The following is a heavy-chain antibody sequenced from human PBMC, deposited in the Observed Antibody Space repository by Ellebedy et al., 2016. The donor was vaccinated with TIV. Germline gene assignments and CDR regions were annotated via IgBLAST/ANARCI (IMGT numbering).Heavy chain of an antibody. D-gene: IGHD5-18*01. CDR3: ARHRDTALSF. J-gene: IGHJ4*02. CDR2: INPSASST. Sequence: AASMKVSCKASGYTFTNYYIHWVRQAPGQGLEWMGIINPSASSTSYAQKFQDRVIMTWDTSTSTVYLELSSLRSEDTAIYYCARHRDTALSFWGQGTLVTVSS. V-gene: IGHV1-46*01. CDR1: GYTFTNYY.